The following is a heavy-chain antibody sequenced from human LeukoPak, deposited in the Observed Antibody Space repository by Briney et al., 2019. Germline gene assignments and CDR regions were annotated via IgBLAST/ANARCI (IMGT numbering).Heavy chain of an antibody. Sequence: GESLRLSCAASGFLFSSYRMNWVRQAPGKGLEWVSCISSSSGTIYYADSVKGRFTISRDNAKNSLYLQMNSLRDDDTAVYYCARERFGDFDYGGQGTLVTVSS. J-gene: IGHJ4*02. CDR1: GFLFSSYR. CDR2: ISSSSGTI. V-gene: IGHV3-48*02. D-gene: IGHD3-10*01. CDR3: ARERFGDFDY.